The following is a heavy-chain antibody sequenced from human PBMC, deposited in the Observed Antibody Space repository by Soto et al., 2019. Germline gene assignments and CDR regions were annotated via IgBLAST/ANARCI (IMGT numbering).Heavy chain of an antibody. V-gene: IGHV1-2*04. CDR1: GYTFTGYY. Sequence: ASVKVSCKASGYTFTGYYMHWVRQAPGQGLEWMGLINPNSGGTNYAQKFQGWVTMTRDTSISTAYMELSRLRSDDTAVYYCARDDGGAYCSGGSCSASYGMDVWGQGTTVTVSS. D-gene: IGHD2-15*01. J-gene: IGHJ6*02. CDR3: ARDDGGAYCSGGSCSASYGMDV. CDR2: INPNSGGT.